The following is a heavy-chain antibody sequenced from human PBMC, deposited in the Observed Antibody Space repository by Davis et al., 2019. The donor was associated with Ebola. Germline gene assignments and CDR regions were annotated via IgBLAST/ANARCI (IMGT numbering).Heavy chain of an antibody. D-gene: IGHD3-10*01. Sequence: GESLKISCAASGFTFSSYAMHWVRQAPGKGLEWVAVISYDGSNKYYADSAKGRFTISRDNSKNTLYLQMNSLRAEDTAVYYCARRITMVRGVILGGMDVWGQGTTVTVSS. V-gene: IGHV3-30-3*01. CDR3: ARRITMVRGVILGGMDV. CDR1: GFTFSSYA. J-gene: IGHJ6*02. CDR2: ISYDGSNK.